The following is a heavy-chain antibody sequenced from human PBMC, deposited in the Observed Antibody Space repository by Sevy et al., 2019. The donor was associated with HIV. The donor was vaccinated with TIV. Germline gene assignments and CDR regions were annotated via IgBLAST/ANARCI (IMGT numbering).Heavy chain of an antibody. Sequence: GGSLRLSCAASGFIFSNYYMTWVRQAPGKGLEWVSYISDRSDTISYADSVKGRFTISRDNAKNALYLQMSSLRGEDTAVYYCARVYDRYCSGGSCYYGYFFDYWGQGTLVTVSS. CDR1: GFIFSNYY. V-gene: IGHV3-48*01. D-gene: IGHD2-15*01. CDR3: ARVYDRYCSGGSCYYGYFFDY. CDR2: ISDRSDTI. J-gene: IGHJ4*02.